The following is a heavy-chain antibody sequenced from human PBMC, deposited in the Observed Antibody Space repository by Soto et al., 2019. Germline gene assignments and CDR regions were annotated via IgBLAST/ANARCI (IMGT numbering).Heavy chain of an antibody. J-gene: IGHJ4*02. D-gene: IGHD1-26*01. CDR2: ISGSGGST. V-gene: IGHV3-23*01. Sequence: VVSLLLSCSGSGFPFRRCAMSWVRQAPGKGLEWVSAISGSGGSTYYADSVKGRFTISRDNSKNTLYLQMNSLRAEDTAVYYCAKDPTTPSFDYWGQGTLVTVSS. CDR3: AKDPTTPSFDY. CDR1: GFPFRRCA.